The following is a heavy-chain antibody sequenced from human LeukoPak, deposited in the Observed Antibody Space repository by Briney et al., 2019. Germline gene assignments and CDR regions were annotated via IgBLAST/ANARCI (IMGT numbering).Heavy chain of an antibody. CDR3: ARALAARPRYYYYMDV. J-gene: IGHJ6*03. D-gene: IGHD6-6*01. CDR2: ISSSGSTI. CDR1: GFTFSSYE. V-gene: IGHV3-48*03. Sequence: GGSLRLSCAASGFTFSSYEMNWVRQAPGKGLEWVSYISSSGSTIYYADSVKGRFTISRDYAKNSLYLQMNSLRAEDTAVYYCARALAARPRYYYYMDVWGKGTTVTVSS.